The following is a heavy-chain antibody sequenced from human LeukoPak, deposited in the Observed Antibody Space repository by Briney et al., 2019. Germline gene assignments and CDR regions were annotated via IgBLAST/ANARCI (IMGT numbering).Heavy chain of an antibody. CDR3: ARGADYDSSGPHDY. Sequence: GGSLRLSCAASGFTFDDYGMSWVRQAPGKGLEWVSGINWNGGSTGYADSVKGRFTISRDNAKNSLYLQMNSLRVEDTALYHCARGADYDSSGPHDYWGQGTLVTVSS. J-gene: IGHJ4*02. D-gene: IGHD3-22*01. CDR1: GFTFDDYG. V-gene: IGHV3-20*01. CDR2: INWNGGST.